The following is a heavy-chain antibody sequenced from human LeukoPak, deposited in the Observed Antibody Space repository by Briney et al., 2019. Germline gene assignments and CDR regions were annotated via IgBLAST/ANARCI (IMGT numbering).Heavy chain of an antibody. Sequence: PGRSLRLSCAVSGLTFSSYGMHWVRQAPGKGLEWVAVIWYDGSNKYYADSVKGRFTISRDNSKNTLYLQMNSLRAEDTAVYYCARDQGGYGDYYFDYWGQGTLVTVSS. CDR1: GLTFSSYG. CDR3: ARDQGGYGDYYFDY. V-gene: IGHV3-33*01. J-gene: IGHJ4*02. CDR2: IWYDGSNK. D-gene: IGHD4-17*01.